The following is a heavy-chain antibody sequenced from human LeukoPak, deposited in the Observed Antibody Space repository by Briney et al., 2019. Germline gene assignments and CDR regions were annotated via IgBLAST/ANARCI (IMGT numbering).Heavy chain of an antibody. CDR1: GGSFSGYY. J-gene: IGHJ4*02. CDR2: INHSGST. Sequence: SETLSLTCVVYGGSFSGYYWNWIRQPPGKGLECIGEINHSGSTNYNPSLKSRVTISVDTSKNQFSLKLSSVTAVDTAVYYCARKENVYYYFDYWGQGTLVTVSS. D-gene: IGHD3-10*01. CDR3: ARKENVYYYFDY. V-gene: IGHV4-34*01.